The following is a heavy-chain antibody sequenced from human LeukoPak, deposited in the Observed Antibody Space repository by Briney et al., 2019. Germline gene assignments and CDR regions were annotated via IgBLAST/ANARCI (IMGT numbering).Heavy chain of an antibody. CDR1: GFTFSSYE. V-gene: IGHV3-48*03. CDR3: AREAFYYGSGTLDY. J-gene: IGHJ4*02. CDR2: ISSSGSTI. D-gene: IGHD3-10*01. Sequence: GGSLRLSCAASGFTFSSYEMNWVRQAPGKGLEWVSYISSSGSTIYYADSVKGRFTISRDNAKNSLYLQMNSLRAEDTAVYYCAREAFYYGSGTLDYWGQGTLVTVSS.